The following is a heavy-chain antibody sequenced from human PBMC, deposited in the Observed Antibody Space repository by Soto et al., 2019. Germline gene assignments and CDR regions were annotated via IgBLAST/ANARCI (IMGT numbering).Heavy chain of an antibody. CDR2: IPQDGVDG. J-gene: IGHJ6*02. CDR1: GFTFSMYS. Sequence: LRLSCEVSGFTFSMYSMSWVRQSPGKGLEWVAKIPQDGVDGHYADSVKGRFTISRDNGKNSLYLQLNNLRAEDTAVYYCARDHLILPAHDFFYGSDVWGRGATVTVSS. CDR3: ARDHLILPAHDFFYGSDV. V-gene: IGHV3-7*03. D-gene: IGHD2-21*02.